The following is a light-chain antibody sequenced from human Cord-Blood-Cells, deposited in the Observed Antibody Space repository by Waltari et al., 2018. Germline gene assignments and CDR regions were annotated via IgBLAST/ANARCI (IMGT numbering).Light chain of an antibody. J-gene: IGLJ2*01. Sequence: QSALTQPASVSGSPGQSTTISCTGTSSYVGGYNYVSWYQQHPGKAPKLMIYDVSNRPSGVSNRFSGSKSGNTASLTISGLQAEDEADYYCSSYTSSSTPVVFGGGTKLTVL. CDR1: SSYVGGYNY. CDR3: SSYTSSSTPVV. V-gene: IGLV2-14*01. CDR2: DVS.